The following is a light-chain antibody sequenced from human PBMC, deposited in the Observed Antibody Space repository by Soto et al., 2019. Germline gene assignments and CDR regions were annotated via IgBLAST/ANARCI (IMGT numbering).Light chain of an antibody. CDR3: QQYNNWPWT. CDR2: GAS. V-gene: IGKV3-15*01. Sequence: EIVMTQSPATLSVSPGERATLSCRASQSVSSNLAWYQQKPGQAPRLLIYGASTRATGIPASFSGSGSGTEFTLTISSLQSEDFVVYYCQQYNNWPWTFGQGTKVEIK. CDR1: QSVSSN. J-gene: IGKJ1*01.